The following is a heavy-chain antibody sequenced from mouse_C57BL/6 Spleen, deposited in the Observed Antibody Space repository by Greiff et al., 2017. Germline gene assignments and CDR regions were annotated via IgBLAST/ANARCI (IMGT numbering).Heavy chain of an antibody. CDR1: GYAFSSYW. D-gene: IGHD1-1*01. Sequence: QVHVKQSGAELVKPGASVKISCKASGYAFSSYWMNWVKQRPGQGLEWIGQIYPGDGDTNYNGKFKGKATLTADKSSSTAYMQLSSLTSEDSAVYVCARIIYNYGSSYFDYWGQGTTLTVSA. J-gene: IGHJ2*01. CDR3: ARIIYNYGSSYFDY. CDR2: IYPGDGDT. V-gene: IGHV1-80*01.